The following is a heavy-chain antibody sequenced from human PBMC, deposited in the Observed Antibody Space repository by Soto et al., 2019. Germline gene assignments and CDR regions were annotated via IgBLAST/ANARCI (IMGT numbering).Heavy chain of an antibody. CDR2: IGTAGDT. Sequence: GWSLRLSCAASGFTFSSYAMSWVRQATGKGLEWVSAIGTAGDTYYPGSVKGRFTISRENAKNSLYLQMNSLRAGDTAVYYCARGRDSGYDHRDYYYYYMDVWGKGTTVTVSS. V-gene: IGHV3-13*01. D-gene: IGHD5-12*01. CDR3: ARGRDSGYDHRDYYYYYMDV. J-gene: IGHJ6*03. CDR1: GFTFSSYA.